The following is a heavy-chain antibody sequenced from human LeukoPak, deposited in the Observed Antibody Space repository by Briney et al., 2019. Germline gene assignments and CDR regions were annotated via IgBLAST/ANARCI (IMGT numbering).Heavy chain of an antibody. V-gene: IGHV4-30-2*03. CDR3: ARQEYQLLYPDWFDP. CDR2: IYHSGST. CDR1: GGSINSGGYY. J-gene: IGHJ5*02. Sequence: SETLSLTCTVSGGSINSGGYYWSWIRQPPGKGLEWIGYIYHSGSTYYNPSLKSRVTISVDTSKNQFSLKLSSVTAADTAVYYCARQEYQLLYPDWFDPWGQGTLVTVSS. D-gene: IGHD2-2*02.